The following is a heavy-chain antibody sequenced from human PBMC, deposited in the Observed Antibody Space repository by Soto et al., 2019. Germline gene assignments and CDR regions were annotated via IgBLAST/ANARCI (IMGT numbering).Heavy chain of an antibody. CDR2: IYYSGST. Sequence: QLQLQESGPGLVKPSETLSLTCTVSGGSISSSSYYWGWIRQPPGKGLEWIGSIYYSGSTYYNPSLKSRVPISVDTAKNQFSLKLRSVTAADTAVYYCARPTHCSGGSCYGVYFDYWGQGTLVTVSS. J-gene: IGHJ4*02. V-gene: IGHV4-39*01. D-gene: IGHD2-15*01. CDR3: ARPTHCSGGSCYGVYFDY. CDR1: GGSISSSSYY.